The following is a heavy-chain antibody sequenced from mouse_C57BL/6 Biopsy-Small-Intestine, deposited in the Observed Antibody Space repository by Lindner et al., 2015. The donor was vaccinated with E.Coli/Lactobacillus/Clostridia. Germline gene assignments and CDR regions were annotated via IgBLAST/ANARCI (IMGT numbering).Heavy chain of an antibody. D-gene: IGHD1-1*01. V-gene: IGHV2-3*01. J-gene: IGHJ4*01. Sequence: VQLQESGPGLVAPSQSLSITCTVSGFSLTSYGVSWVRQPPGEGLEWLGVIWGXGGTHYHSALISRLSISKDNSKSQVFLKLSSLQTDDTATYYCAREVLPMDYWGQGTSVTVSS. CDR1: GFSLTSYG. CDR2: IWGXGGT. CDR3: AREVLPMDY.